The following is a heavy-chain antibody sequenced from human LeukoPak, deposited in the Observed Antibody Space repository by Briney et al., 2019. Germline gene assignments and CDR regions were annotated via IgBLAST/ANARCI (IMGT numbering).Heavy chain of an antibody. CDR3: ARSLRDDYVWGSYRLPEYYFDY. CDR1: GYTFTGYY. D-gene: IGHD3-16*02. CDR2: INPSGGST. V-gene: IGHV1-46*01. Sequence: ASVKVSCKASGYTFTGYYMHWVRQAPGQGLEWMGIINPSGGSTSYAQKFQGRVTMTRDTSTSTVYMELSSLRSEDTAVYYCARSLRDDYVWGSYRLPEYYFDYWGQGTLVTVSS. J-gene: IGHJ4*02.